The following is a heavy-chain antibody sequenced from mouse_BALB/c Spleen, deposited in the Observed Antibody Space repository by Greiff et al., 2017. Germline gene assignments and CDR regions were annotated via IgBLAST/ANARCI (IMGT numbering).Heavy chain of an antibody. CDR1: GFTFSSYT. CDR2: ISSGGSYT. CDR3: TRGGITTEAWFAY. V-gene: IGHV5-6-4*01. J-gene: IGHJ3*01. Sequence: EVQLVESGGGLVKPGGSLKLSCAASGFTFSSYTMSWVRQTPEKRLEWVATISSGGSYTYYPDSVKGRFTISRDNAKNTLYLQMSSLKSEDTAMYYCTRGGITTEAWFAYWGQGTLVTVSA. D-gene: IGHD2-4*01.